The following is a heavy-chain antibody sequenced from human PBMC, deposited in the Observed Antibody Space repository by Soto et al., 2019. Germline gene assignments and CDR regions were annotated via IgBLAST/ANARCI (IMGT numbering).Heavy chain of an antibody. CDR1: GFTFRTYG. V-gene: IGHV3-30*18. J-gene: IGHJ4*02. CDR3: AKDEGDIEVVPTAHPDY. CDR2: ISYDGSKK. Sequence: GGSLRLSCVASGFTFRTYGMHWVRQAPGKGLEWVGGISYDGSKKYYADSFKGRFTISRDNSKNTLYLQMNTLRAEDTAVFYCAKDEGDIEVVPTAHPDYWGQGTLVTVSS. D-gene: IGHD2-2*01.